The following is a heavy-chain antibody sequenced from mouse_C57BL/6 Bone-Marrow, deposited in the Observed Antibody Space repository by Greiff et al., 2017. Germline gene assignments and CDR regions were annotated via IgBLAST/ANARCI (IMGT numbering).Heavy chain of an antibody. V-gene: IGHV1-69*01. CDR1: GYTFTSYW. CDR2: IDPSDSYT. Sequence: VQLQQPGAELVMPGASVKLSCKASGYTFTSYWMHGVTQRPGQGLEWIGEIDPSDSYTNYNQKFKGKSTLTVDKSSSTADMQRSSLTSEDSAVYYCARDYGYEGGYAMDYWGQGTSVTVSS. D-gene: IGHD2-2*01. J-gene: IGHJ4*01. CDR3: ARDYGYEGGYAMDY.